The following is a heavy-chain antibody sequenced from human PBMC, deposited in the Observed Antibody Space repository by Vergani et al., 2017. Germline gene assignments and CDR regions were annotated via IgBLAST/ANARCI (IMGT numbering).Heavy chain of an antibody. D-gene: IGHD3-10*01. CDR1: GGSLSGYF. CDR2: ITAIGSA. J-gene: IGHJ4*02. Sequence: QVHLQQRGAGVLKPSETLSLTCGVIGGSLSGYFWSWIRQSPGRGLEWIVEITAIGSAQYSPSATSRVTISVDTSRGEFTLTVTSVTAADTGLYFCASRRPRLNLGSKSNAGTFDSWGQGTLVTVSS. V-gene: IGHV4-34*02. CDR3: ASRRPRLNLGSKSNAGTFDS.